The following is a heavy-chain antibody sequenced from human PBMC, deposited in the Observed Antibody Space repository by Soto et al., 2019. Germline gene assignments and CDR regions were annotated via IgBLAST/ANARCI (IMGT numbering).Heavy chain of an antibody. Sequence: QVQLQESGPGLVKPSQTLSLTCTVSGGSISSGGNYWSWIRQHPGKGLEWIGYIYYSGSTYYNPSLRSRVTISVDRSKNQFSLKLSAVTAADTAVYYCARSPEATVTAFDYWGQGTLVTVSS. CDR1: GGSISSGGNY. J-gene: IGHJ4*02. D-gene: IGHD4-17*01. V-gene: IGHV4-31*03. CDR2: IYYSGST. CDR3: ARSPEATVTAFDY.